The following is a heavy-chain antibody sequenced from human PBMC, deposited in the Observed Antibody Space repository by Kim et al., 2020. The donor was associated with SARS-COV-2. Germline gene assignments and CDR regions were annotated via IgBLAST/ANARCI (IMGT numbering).Heavy chain of an antibody. CDR3: ARQTGSVSFADY. J-gene: IGHJ4*02. Sequence: GGSLRLSCAASGFTFSSYSINWVRQAPGKGLEWVSSISTSGTTIYYADSVKGRFTISRDNGRNSLYLQMNSLRDEDTAVYYCARQTGSVSFADYWGQGTLVTVSS. D-gene: IGHD1-1*01. V-gene: IGHV3-48*02. CDR1: GFTFSSYS. CDR2: ISTSGTTI.